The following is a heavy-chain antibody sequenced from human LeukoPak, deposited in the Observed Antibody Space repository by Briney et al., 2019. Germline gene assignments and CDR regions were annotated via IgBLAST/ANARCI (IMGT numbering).Heavy chain of an antibody. CDR2: IYPGDSDT. J-gene: IGHJ4*02. Sequence: GESLKISCKGSGYSFTSYWIGWVRQMPGEGLEWMGIIYPGDSDTRYSPSFQGQVTISGDKSISTAYLQWSSLNTSDTAMYYCARYTDHYYFDYWGQGTLVTVSS. D-gene: IGHD1-1*01. CDR1: GYSFTSYW. V-gene: IGHV5-51*01. CDR3: ARYTDHYYFDY.